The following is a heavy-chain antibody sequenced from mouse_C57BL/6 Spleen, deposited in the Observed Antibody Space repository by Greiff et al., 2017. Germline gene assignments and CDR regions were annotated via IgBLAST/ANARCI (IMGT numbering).Heavy chain of an antibody. J-gene: IGHJ1*03. V-gene: IGHV1-5*01. CDR2: SYPGNSDT. CDR1: GYTFTSYW. CDR3: TRDYGSSYGSYWYFDV. D-gene: IGHD1-1*01. Sequence: VQLQQSGTVLARPGASVKMSCKTSGYTFTSYWMHWVKQRPGQGLEWIGASYPGNSDTSYNQKFKGKAKLTAVTSASTAYMELSSLTNEDSAVYYCTRDYGSSYGSYWYFDVWGTGTTVTVSS.